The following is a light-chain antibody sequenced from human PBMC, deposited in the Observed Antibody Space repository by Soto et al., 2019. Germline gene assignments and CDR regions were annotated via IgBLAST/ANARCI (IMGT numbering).Light chain of an antibody. V-gene: IGKV3-15*01. CDR3: QQRKNWQVT. Sequence: EIVLTQSPATLSLSPGERATLFCGASQSVSTNYVAWYQQKPGLAPRLLIYGASTRATGIPARFSGSGSGTEFTLTISSLQSEDFAVYYCQQRKNWQVTFGQGTRLEIK. CDR2: GAS. CDR1: QSVSTN. J-gene: IGKJ5*01.